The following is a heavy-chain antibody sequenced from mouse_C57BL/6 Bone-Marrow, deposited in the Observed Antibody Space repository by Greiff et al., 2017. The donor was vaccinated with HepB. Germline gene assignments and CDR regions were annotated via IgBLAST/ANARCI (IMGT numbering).Heavy chain of an antibody. D-gene: IGHD2-4*01. CDR2: IYYSGTI. V-gene: IGHV3-5*01. CDR3: ARGRLYWYFDV. Sequence: EVQLQESGPGLVKPSQPVFLTCTVTGISITTGNYRWSWIRQFPGNKLEWIGYIYYSGTITYNPSLTSRTTITRDTPKNQFVLEMNSLTAEDTATYYCARGRLYWYFDVWGTGTTVTVSS. J-gene: IGHJ1*03. CDR1: GISITTGNYR.